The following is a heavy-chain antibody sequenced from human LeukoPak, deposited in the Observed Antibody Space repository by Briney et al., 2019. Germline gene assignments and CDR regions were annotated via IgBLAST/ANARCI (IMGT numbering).Heavy chain of an antibody. CDR2: INPNSGGT. D-gene: IGHD3-22*01. Sequence: GASVKVSCKASGYTFTGYYMHWVRQAPGQGLEWMGWINPNSGGTNYAQKFQGRVTMTRDTSISTAYMELSRLRSDDTAVYYCARDPPRITMIVDDYWGQGTLVTVSS. V-gene: IGHV1-2*02. CDR3: ARDPPRITMIVDDY. J-gene: IGHJ4*02. CDR1: GYTFTGYY.